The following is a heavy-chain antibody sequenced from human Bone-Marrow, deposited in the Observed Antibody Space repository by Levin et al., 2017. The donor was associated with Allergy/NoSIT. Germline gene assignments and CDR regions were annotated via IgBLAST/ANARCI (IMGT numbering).Heavy chain of an antibody. D-gene: IGHD3-16*01. J-gene: IGHJ6*02. V-gene: IGHV3-21*01. CDR1: GLSFSTYT. Sequence: LSLPCAASGLSFSTYTMHWVRQAPGKGLEWVSSISSSSGYIHYADSVKGRFTISRDNAKNSLYLQMNSLRAEDTALYYCARRMLTLGIDYYSMDVWGQGTTVTVSS. CDR2: ISSSSGYI. CDR3: ARRMLTLGIDYYSMDV.